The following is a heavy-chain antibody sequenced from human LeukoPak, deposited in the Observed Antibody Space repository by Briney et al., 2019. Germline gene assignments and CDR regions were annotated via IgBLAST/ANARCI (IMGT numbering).Heavy chain of an antibody. Sequence: QPGGSLRLSCAASGFTFSSYAMSWVRQAPGKGLEWVSAISGSGGSTYYADSVKGRFTISRDNSKNTLYLQMNSLRAEDTAVYYCAKGEYSSGWSLIDYWGQGTLVTVSS. CDR1: GFTFSSYA. V-gene: IGHV3-23*01. D-gene: IGHD6-19*01. CDR3: AKGEYSSGWSLIDY. CDR2: ISGSGGST. J-gene: IGHJ4*02.